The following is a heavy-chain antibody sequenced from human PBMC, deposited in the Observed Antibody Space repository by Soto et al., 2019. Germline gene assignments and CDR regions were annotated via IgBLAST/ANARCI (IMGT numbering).Heavy chain of an antibody. CDR1: GGTFSSYT. J-gene: IGHJ6*02. CDR2: IIPMFDII. Sequence: QLVQSGAEVKKPGSSVKVSCKVSGGTFSSYTITWVRQAPGEGLEWMGRIIPMFDIINYAQKFQGRVTITAEKSTNPAYMERTTLKSDDTAVYYCARVEPENTGRDLWGQGTRVTVSS. V-gene: IGHV1-69*02. CDR3: ARVEPENTGRDL.